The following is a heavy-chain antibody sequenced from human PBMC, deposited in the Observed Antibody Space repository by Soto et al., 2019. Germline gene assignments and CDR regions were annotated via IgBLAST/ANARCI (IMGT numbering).Heavy chain of an antibody. CDR2: ITSTSGYI. CDR1: VFTFSRYN. CDR3: ERYSGTYRDY. V-gene: IGHV3-21*01. D-gene: IGHD1-26*01. J-gene: IGHJ4*02. Sequence: PGGSLRLSCAASVFTFSRYNMHWVRQSRGKGLEWVSSITSTSGYIFYADSVKGRFTISRDNDKNSLYLQMNSLRVEDTAVYYCERYSGTYRDYWGQGNLVNVSS.